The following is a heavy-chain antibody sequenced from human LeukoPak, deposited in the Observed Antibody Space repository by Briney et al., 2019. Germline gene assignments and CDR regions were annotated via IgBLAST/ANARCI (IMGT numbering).Heavy chain of an antibody. J-gene: IGHJ4*02. CDR2: IDPSGGGT. CDR3: ARLIGDYYDNSRGSYWHGHLDY. CDR1: GYTFTRNY. Sequence: GASVKVSCKASGYTFTRNYINWLRQAPGQGLEWTGMIDPSGGGTAYAQKFQDRVTMTSDTSTSTVYMELNSLRSEDTAVYYCARLIGDYYDNSRGSYWHGHLDYWGQGALVTVSS. D-gene: IGHD3-22*01. V-gene: IGHV1-46*01.